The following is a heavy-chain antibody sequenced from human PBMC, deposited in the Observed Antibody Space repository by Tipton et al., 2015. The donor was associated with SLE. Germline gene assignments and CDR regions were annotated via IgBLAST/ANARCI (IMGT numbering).Heavy chain of an antibody. Sequence: SLRLSCAASGFTLSTYAMHWVRQAPGKGLEWVAVISYDGSNKYYADSVKGRFTISRDNSKNALYLQMNSLRAEDTAVYYCARDLLIRYCSSLDYWGQGTLVTVSS. D-gene: IGHD6-6*01. CDR2: ISYDGSNK. J-gene: IGHJ4*02. CDR3: ARDLLIRYCSSLDY. CDR1: GFTLSTYA. V-gene: IGHV3-30*04.